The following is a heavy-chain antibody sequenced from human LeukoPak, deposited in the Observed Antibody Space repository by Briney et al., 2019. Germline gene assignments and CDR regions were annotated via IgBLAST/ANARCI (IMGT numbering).Heavy chain of an antibody. V-gene: IGHV1-2*02. D-gene: IGHD3-10*01. CDR2: INPNSGAS. CDR1: GYSFSDYY. CDR3: ARARGVQAFDI. J-gene: IGHJ3*02. Sequence: GASVTVSCKGSGYSFSDYYIHWVRQAPGQGLEWMGWINPNSGASNYAQNFQGRVTLTTDTSITTAYMELSGLRSDDTGMFYCARARGVQAFDIWGQGTMVTVSS.